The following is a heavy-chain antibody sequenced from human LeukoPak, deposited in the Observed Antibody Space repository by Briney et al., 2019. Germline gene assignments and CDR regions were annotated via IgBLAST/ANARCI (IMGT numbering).Heavy chain of an antibody. CDR3: ARVRRETEYSSSWYFDY. D-gene: IGHD6-13*01. CDR2: ISSSSSYT. J-gene: IGHJ4*02. Sequence: NPGGSLRLSCAASGFTFSSYAMSWIRQAPGKGLEWVSYISSSSSYTNYADSVKGRFTISRDNAKNSLYLQMNSLRAEDTAVYYCARVRRETEYSSSWYFDYWGQGTLVTVSS. V-gene: IGHV3-11*05. CDR1: GFTFSSYA.